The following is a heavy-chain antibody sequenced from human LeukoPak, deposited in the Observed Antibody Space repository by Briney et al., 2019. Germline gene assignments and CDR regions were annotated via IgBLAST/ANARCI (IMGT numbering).Heavy chain of an antibody. CDR3: ARVLSGYADDAFDI. CDR2: IKQDGSEK. Sequence: PGGSLRLSCAVSGFTFSSYWMGWVRQAPGKGLEWVANIKQDGSEKYYVDSVKGRFDISRGNVKNSLSLQMNSLRGEDTAVYYCARVLSGYADDAFDIWGQGTMVTVSS. J-gene: IGHJ3*02. CDR1: GFTFSSYW. D-gene: IGHD5-12*01. V-gene: IGHV3-7*01.